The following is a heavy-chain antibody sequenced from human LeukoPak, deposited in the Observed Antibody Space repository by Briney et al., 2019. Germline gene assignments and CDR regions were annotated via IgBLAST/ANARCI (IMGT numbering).Heavy chain of an antibody. CDR3: ARGAMGRGVPHFDC. D-gene: IGHD3-10*01. Sequence: SQTLSLTCTVSGGSISSGDYYWSWIRQHPGKGLEWIGYIYYGGSTYYNPSLKSRVSTSVDRSQNQFSLELSSVTAADTAVYYCARGAMGRGVPHFDCWGQGTLVIVSS. V-gene: IGHV4-30-4*08. J-gene: IGHJ4*02. CDR1: GGSISSGDYY. CDR2: IYYGGST.